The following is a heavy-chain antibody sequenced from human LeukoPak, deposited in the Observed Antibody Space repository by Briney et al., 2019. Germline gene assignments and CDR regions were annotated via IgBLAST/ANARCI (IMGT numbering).Heavy chain of an antibody. V-gene: IGHV3-30*02. Sequence: GGSLRLSCAASGFTFSSYGMHWVRQAPGKGLELVALIPYDRSNKYYADSVKGRFTISRDNSKNTLYLQMNSLRAEDTAVYYCAKSYYDTSGHPSDNDAFDIWGQGTMVTVSS. CDR1: GFTFSSYG. CDR2: IPYDRSNK. CDR3: AKSYYDTSGHPSDNDAFDI. J-gene: IGHJ3*02. D-gene: IGHD3-22*01.